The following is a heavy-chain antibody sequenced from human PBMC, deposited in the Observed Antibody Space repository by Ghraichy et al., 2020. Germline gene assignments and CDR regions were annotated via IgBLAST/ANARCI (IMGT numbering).Heavy chain of an antibody. J-gene: IGHJ4*02. V-gene: IGHV4-34*01. CDR2: INHSGNA. D-gene: IGHD6-19*01. CDR1: GGSFSGYH. CDR3: ARPGGAVAYDY. Sequence: ESLNISCAVYGGSFSGYHWTWIRQPPGKGLEWIGEINHSGNANYNPSLKSRVTISVDTSKNQFFLRLNSVTAADTAVYYCARPGGAVAYDYWGQGTLVTVSS.